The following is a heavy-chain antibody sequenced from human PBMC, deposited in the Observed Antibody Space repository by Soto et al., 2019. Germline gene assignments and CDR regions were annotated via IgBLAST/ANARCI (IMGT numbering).Heavy chain of an antibody. V-gene: IGHV3-53*01. CDR2: IYSGGST. D-gene: IGHD3-9*01. CDR1: GFTVKSKY. Sequence: GGSLRLSSAACGFTVKSKYMSWVRQAPGKGLEWVSVIYSGGSTYYADSVKGRFTISRDNSKNTLYLQMNSLRAEDTAVYYCARELRYFDWLPNYYYGMDVWGQGTTVTVSS. J-gene: IGHJ6*02. CDR3: ARELRYFDWLPNYYYGMDV.